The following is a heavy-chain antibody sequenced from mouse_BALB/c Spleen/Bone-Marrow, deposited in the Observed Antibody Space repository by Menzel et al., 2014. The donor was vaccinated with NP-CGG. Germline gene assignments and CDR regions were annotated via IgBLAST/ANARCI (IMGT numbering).Heavy chain of an antibody. J-gene: IGHJ1*01. CDR2: IRNKANGYTT. V-gene: IGHV7-3*02. CDR3: AREIINDFHWYFDV. D-gene: IGHD1-1*01. CDR1: GFTFTDYY. Sequence: VQLQQSGGGLVQPGGSLRLSCATSGFTFTDYYMSWVRQPPGKALEWLGFIRNKANGYTTEYSASVKGRFTISRDNPQSILYLQMNTLRAEDSATYYCAREIINDFHWYFDVWGAGTTVTVSS.